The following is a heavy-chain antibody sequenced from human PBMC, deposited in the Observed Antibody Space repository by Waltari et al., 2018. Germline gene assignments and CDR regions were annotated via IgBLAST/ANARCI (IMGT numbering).Heavy chain of an antibody. CDR1: GGSISSSSYY. CDR2: IYYSGST. D-gene: IGHD3-22*01. Sequence: QLQLQASGPGLVKPSETLSLTCTVSGGSISSSSYYWRWIRQPPGKGLGWIGSIYYSGSTYYNPSLKSRVTISVDTSKNQFSLKLSSVTAADTAVYYCARQYYYDSSGYDFDYWGQGTLVTVSS. V-gene: IGHV4-39*01. CDR3: ARQYYYDSSGYDFDY. J-gene: IGHJ4*02.